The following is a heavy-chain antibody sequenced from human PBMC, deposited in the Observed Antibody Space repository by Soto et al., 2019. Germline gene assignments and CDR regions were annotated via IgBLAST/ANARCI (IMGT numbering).Heavy chain of an antibody. CDR3: SRTRHFGGNTYYFDY. CDR1: GFSLSIGGVG. Sequence: QITLKESGPTLVKPTQTLTLTCTFSGFSLSIGGVGVGWIRQPPGKALECLAVIYWDDDERYIPSLKSRLTTXKDTSKNQVVLTMTNMDPVDTGTYYCSRTRHFGGNTYYFDYWGQGTLVTVSS. J-gene: IGHJ4*02. D-gene: IGHD2-15*01. V-gene: IGHV2-5*02. CDR2: IYWDDDE.